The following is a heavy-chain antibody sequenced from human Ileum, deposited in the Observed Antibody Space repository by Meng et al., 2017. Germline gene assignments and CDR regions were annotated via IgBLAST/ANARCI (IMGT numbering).Heavy chain of an antibody. D-gene: IGHD3-22*01. CDR3: ARDRDSSGYYPY. V-gene: IGHV4-30-4*01. CDR1: GGSISSGDYY. J-gene: IGHJ4*02. Sequence: QVQLQESGPGLVKPSQTLSLPGTVSGGSISSGDYYWSWIRQPPGKGLEWIGYIYYSGSTYYNPSLKSRLTISVDTSKNQFSLKLSSVTAADTAVYYCARDRDSSGYYPYWGQGTLVTVSS. CDR2: IYYSGST.